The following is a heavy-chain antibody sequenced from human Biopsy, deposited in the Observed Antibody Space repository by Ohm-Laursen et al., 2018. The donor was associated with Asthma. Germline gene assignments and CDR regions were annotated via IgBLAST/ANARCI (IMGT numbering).Heavy chain of an antibody. V-gene: IGHV3-53*01. CDR1: GFAVSRDH. CDR3: ARGDSSNWSHYYFDY. Sequence: SLRLSCTALGFAVSRDHMFWVRQAPGKGLEWVSVIYSGGTSHTADSVRGRFTISRDYSKNTLYLQMHSLRAEGTAVYYCARGDSSNWSHYYFDYWGQGTLVTVSS. CDR2: IYSGGTS. D-gene: IGHD3-22*01. J-gene: IGHJ4*02.